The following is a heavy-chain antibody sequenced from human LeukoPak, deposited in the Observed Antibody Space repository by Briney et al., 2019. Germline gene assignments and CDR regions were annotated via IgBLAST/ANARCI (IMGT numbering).Heavy chain of an antibody. CDR1: GFTFSNYE. D-gene: IGHD6-13*01. CDR2: ISSSGSTI. Sequence: GGSLRLSCAASGFTFSNYEMNWVRQAPGKGLEWVSYISSSGSTIYYADSVKGRFTISRDNAKNSLYLQMNSLRAEDTAVYYCARELSSWPDYYYYYGMDVWGKGTTVTVSS. CDR3: ARELSSWPDYYYYYGMDV. J-gene: IGHJ6*04. V-gene: IGHV3-48*03.